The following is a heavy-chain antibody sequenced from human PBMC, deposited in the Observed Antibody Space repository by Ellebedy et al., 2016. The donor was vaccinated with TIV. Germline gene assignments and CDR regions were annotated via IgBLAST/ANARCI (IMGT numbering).Heavy chain of an antibody. CDR2: ISGSGGST. D-gene: IGHD6-19*01. CDR1: GFTFSSYA. Sequence: GESLKISCAASGFTFSSYAMSWVRQAPGKGLEWVSAISGSGGSTYYADSVKGRFTISRDNSKNTLYLQMNSLRAEDTAVYYCARDGYSSGWYYYGMDVWGQGTTVTVSS. V-gene: IGHV3-23*01. J-gene: IGHJ6*02. CDR3: ARDGYSSGWYYYGMDV.